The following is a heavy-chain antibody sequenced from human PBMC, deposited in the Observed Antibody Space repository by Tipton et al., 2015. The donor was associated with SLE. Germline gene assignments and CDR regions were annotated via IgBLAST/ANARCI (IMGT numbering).Heavy chain of an antibody. J-gene: IGHJ6*02. Sequence: QLVQSGAEVKKPGASVKVSCKASGYTFTGYYMHWVRQAPGQGLEWMGRINPNSGGTNYAQKFQGRVTMTRDTSISTAYMELSRLRSDDTAVYYCARDRGSDDYIWGSYRYPYYYYGMDVWGQGTTVTVSS. V-gene: IGHV1-2*06. D-gene: IGHD3-16*02. CDR3: ARDRGSDDYIWGSYRYPYYYYGMDV. CDR2: INPNSGGT. CDR1: GYTFTGYY.